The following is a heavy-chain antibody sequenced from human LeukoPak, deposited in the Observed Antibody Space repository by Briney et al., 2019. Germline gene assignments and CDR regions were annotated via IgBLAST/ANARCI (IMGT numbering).Heavy chain of an antibody. J-gene: IGHJ3*02. CDR1: GYTFTSYD. CDR2: MNPNSGNT. Sequence: GASVKVSCKASGYTFTSYDINWVRQATGQGLEWMGWMNPNSGNTGYAQKFQGRVTMTRNTSISTAYMELSSLRSEDTAVYYCARGERYYDSSGGWAFDIWGQGTMVTVSS. D-gene: IGHD3-22*01. CDR3: ARGERYYDSSGGWAFDI. V-gene: IGHV1-8*01.